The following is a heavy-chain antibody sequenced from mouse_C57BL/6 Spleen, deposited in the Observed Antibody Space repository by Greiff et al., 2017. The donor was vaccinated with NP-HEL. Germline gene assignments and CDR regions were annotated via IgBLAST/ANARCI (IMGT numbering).Heavy chain of an antibody. CDR2: ISNGGGST. Sequence: EVKLMESGGGLVQPGWSLKLSCAASGFTFSDYYMYWVRQTPEKRLEWVAYISNGGGSTYYPDTVKGRFTISRDNAKNTLYLQMSRLKSEDTAMYYCARRMGYYGSSYAFAYWGQGTLVTVSA. CDR3: ARRMGYYGSSYAFAY. J-gene: IGHJ3*01. CDR1: GFTFSDYY. D-gene: IGHD1-1*01. V-gene: IGHV5-12*01.